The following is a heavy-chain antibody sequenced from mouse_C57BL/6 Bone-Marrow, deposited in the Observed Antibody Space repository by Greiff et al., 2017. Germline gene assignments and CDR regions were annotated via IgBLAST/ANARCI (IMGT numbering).Heavy chain of an antibody. CDR3: ARRTTVVAHFDY. D-gene: IGHD1-1*01. V-gene: IGHV1-55*01. CDR1: GYTFTSYW. J-gene: IGHJ2*01. CDR2: IYPGSGST. Sequence: QVQLQQPGAELVKPGASVKMSCKASGYTFTSYWITWVKQRPGQGLEWIGDIYPGSGSTNYNEKFKSKATLTVDTSSSTAYMQLSSLTSEDSAVYYCARRTTVVAHFDYWGQGTTLTVSS.